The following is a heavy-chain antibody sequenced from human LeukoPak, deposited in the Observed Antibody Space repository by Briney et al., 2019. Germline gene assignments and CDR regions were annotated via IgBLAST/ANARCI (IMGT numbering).Heavy chain of an antibody. CDR3: AGSPRRYYMDV. J-gene: IGHJ6*03. V-gene: IGHV1-8*02. Sequence: ASVKVSCKASGYTFTGYYMHWVRQAPGQGLEWMGWMNPNSGNTGYAQKFQGRVTMTRNTSISTAYMELSSLRSEDTAVYYCAGSPRRYYMDVWGKGTTVTVSS. CDR1: GYTFTGYY. CDR2: MNPNSGNT.